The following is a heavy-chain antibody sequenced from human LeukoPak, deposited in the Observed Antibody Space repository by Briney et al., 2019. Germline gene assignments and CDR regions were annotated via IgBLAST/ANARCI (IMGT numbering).Heavy chain of an antibody. CDR2: IRSKANSYAT. D-gene: IGHD2-15*01. CDR3: TSLGEIGYCSGGSCYSTPPLTS. J-gene: IGHJ5*02. Sequence: GGSLRLSCAASGFTFSGSAMHWVRQASGKGLEWVGRIRSKANSYATAYAASVKGRFTISRDDSKNTAYLQMNSLKTEDTAVYYCTSLGEIGYCSGGSCYSTPPLTSWGQGTLVTVSS. V-gene: IGHV3-73*01. CDR1: GFTFSGSA.